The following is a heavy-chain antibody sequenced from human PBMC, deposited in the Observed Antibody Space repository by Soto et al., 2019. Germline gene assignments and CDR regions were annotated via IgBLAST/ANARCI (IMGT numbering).Heavy chain of an antibody. CDR2: INSDGSST. V-gene: IGHV3-74*01. D-gene: IGHD3-3*01. CDR1: GFTFSSYW. Sequence: GGSLRLSCAASGFTFSSYWMHWVRQAPGKGLVWVSRINSDGSSTSYADSVKGRFTISGDNAKNTLYLQMNSLRAEDTAVYYCARYYDFWSGYYLGYYYMDVWGKGTTVTVSS. J-gene: IGHJ6*03. CDR3: ARYYDFWSGYYLGYYYMDV.